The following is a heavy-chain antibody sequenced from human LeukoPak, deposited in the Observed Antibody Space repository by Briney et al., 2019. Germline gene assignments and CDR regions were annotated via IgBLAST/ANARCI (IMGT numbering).Heavy chain of an antibody. J-gene: IGHJ2*01. D-gene: IGHD6-19*01. CDR3: AKGAYSSGWHYWYFDL. V-gene: IGHV3-23*01. CDR1: GFTFSDYY. Sequence: PGGSLRLSCAASGFTFSDYYMSWVRQAPGKGLEWVSAISGSGGSTYYADSVKGRFTISRDNSKNTLYLQMNSLRAEDTAVYYCAKGAYSSGWHYWYFDLWGRGTLVTVSS. CDR2: ISGSGGST.